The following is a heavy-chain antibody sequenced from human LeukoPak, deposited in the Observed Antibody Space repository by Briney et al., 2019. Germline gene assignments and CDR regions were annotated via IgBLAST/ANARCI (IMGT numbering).Heavy chain of an antibody. V-gene: IGHV3-23*01. CDR3: ARLAVRVAVGGQDY. CDR2: INHSDEYR. D-gene: IGHD6-19*01. CDR1: GFTFNTYV. Sequence: GGSLRLSCAPSGFTFNTYVIYWVRQAPGKGVEWRSDINHSDEYRSYADAAKERVAFSRDNSRKTLYLHLNSLTAEDTALYYCARLAVRVAVGGQDYWGQGTLVTVSS. J-gene: IGHJ4*02.